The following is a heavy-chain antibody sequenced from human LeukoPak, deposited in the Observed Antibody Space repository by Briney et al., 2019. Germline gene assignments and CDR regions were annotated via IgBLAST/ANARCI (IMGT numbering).Heavy chain of an antibody. J-gene: IGHJ4*02. CDR3: AKARGTGFYGLDY. Sequence: PGGSVRLSCAASEFTFSSYAMTWVRQAPGKGLEWVSAVSGSGSPTYYADSVKGRFSISRDNSKNTLYLQMNSLRAEDTALYYCAKARGTGFYGLDYWGQGTLVTVSS. CDR1: EFTFSSYA. V-gene: IGHV3-23*01. CDR2: VSGSGSPT. D-gene: IGHD7-27*01.